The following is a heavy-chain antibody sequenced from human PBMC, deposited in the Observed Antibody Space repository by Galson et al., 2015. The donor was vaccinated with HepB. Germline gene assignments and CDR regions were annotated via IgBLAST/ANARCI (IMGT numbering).Heavy chain of an antibody. D-gene: IGHD2-15*01. CDR2: INYRGDT. Sequence: SETLSLTCSVAGDSISGSAYYWAWLRQSPQKGPEWIGTINYRGDTNDDPSLKSRVSISVDAPKNQISLKLTSVSAADSGVYYCARGVRGSRYCWFDAWGQGSVVTVSS. CDR3: ARGVRGSRYCWFDA. CDR1: GDSISGSAYY. V-gene: IGHV4-39*01. J-gene: IGHJ5*02.